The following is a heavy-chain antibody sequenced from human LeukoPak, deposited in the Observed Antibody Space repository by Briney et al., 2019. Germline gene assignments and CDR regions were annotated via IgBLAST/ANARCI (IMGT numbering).Heavy chain of an antibody. D-gene: IGHD3-22*01. V-gene: IGHV1-2*02. CDR2: INPNSGGT. CDR1: GYTFTGYY. CDR3: AGGVVSTQGKYYYDSSGYYQLPPDAFDI. Sequence: ASVKVSCKASGYTFTGYYMHWVRQAPGQGLEWMGWINPNSGGTNYAQKFQGRVTMTRDTSISTAYMELSRLRSDDTAVYYCAGGVVSTQGKYYYDSSGYYQLPPDAFDIWGQGTMVTVSS. J-gene: IGHJ3*02.